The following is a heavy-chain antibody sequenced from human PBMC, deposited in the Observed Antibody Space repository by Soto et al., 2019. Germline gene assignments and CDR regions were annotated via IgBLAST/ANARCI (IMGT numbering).Heavy chain of an antibody. CDR1: GYTFSSYY. J-gene: IGHJ4*02. V-gene: IGHV1-46*01. Sequence: ASLKVSGKASGYTFSSYYIHWVRQAPGQGLEWLGVINPVGDSADYAQKFKGRVTMTRDTSTSTVYMEVSSLRSEDTAVYYCARVGSSEIVALTDYFDXWGQGTLVTVSX. D-gene: IGHD5-12*01. CDR3: ARVGSSEIVALTDYFDX. CDR2: INPVGDSA.